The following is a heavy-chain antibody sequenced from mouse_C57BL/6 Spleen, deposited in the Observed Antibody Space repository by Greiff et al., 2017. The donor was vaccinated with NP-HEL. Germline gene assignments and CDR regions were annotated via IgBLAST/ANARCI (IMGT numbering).Heavy chain of an antibody. CDR3: AREATVVTWYFDV. CDR2: IYPRSGNT. J-gene: IGHJ1*03. Sequence: QVHVKQSGAELARPGASVKLSCKASGYTFTSYGISWVKQRTGQGLEWIGEIYPRSGNTYYNEKFKGKATLTADKSSSTAYMELRSLTSEDSAVYFCAREATVVTWYFDVWGTGTTVTVSS. D-gene: IGHD1-1*01. CDR1: GYTFTSYG. V-gene: IGHV1-81*01.